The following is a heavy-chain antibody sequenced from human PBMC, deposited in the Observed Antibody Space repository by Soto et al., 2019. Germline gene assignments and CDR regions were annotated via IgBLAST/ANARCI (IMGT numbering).Heavy chain of an antibody. J-gene: IGHJ4*02. CDR1: GGTFSSYA. Sequence: ASVKFSCKASGGTFSSYAISWVRQAPGQGLEWMGGIIPIFGTANYAQKFQGRVTITADESTSTVYMELSSLRSEDTAVYYCARDLCSGGSCYSTEDHFDYWSQGTLVTVSS. D-gene: IGHD2-15*01. V-gene: IGHV1-69*13. CDR2: IIPIFGTA. CDR3: ARDLCSGGSCYSTEDHFDY.